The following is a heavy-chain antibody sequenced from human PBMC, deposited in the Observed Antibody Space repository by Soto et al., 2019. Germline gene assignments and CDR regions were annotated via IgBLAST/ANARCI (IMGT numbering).Heavy chain of an antibody. D-gene: IGHD2-15*01. V-gene: IGHV3-15*01. CDR2: IKSKTDGGST. Sequence: GGSLRLSCAASGFTFSNAWMSWVRQAPGKGLEWVGRIKSKTDGGSTDYATPVKGRFTISRDNSINTLYLQMNSVKTEVNDGDYWTTDTSGGYGMDVWGQGTTVTVSS. CDR3: TTDTSGGYGMDV. J-gene: IGHJ6*02. CDR1: GFTFSNAW.